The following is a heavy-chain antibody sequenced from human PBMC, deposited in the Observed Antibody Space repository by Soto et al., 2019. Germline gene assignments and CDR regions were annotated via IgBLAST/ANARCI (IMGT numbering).Heavy chain of an antibody. V-gene: IGHV4-39*01. J-gene: IGHJ3*02. D-gene: IGHD6-13*01. Sequence: QLQLQESGPGLVKPSETLSLTCTVSGGSISSSSYYWGWSRQPPGKGLEWIGSIYSGSTYYNPSLTSRVTISVDTSKTQFSLTLSSVTAADTAVYYCASSSWYENAFDIWGQGTMVTVSS. CDR2: IYSGST. CDR3: ASSSWYENAFDI. CDR1: GGSISSSSYY.